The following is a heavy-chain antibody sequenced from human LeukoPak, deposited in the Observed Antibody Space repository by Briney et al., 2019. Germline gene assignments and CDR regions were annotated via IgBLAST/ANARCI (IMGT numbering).Heavy chain of an antibody. CDR2: IYYSGST. V-gene: IGHV4-30-4*07. CDR1: GGSLSSGGYS. Sequence: SETLSLTCAVSGGSLSSGGYSWSWLRQPPGKGLEWIGYIYYSGSTYYNPSLKSRVTISVDTSKNQFSLKLSSVTAADTAVYYCAREGVVGATRGAFQHWGQGTLVTVSS. D-gene: IGHD1-26*01. CDR3: AREGVVGATRGAFQH. J-gene: IGHJ1*01.